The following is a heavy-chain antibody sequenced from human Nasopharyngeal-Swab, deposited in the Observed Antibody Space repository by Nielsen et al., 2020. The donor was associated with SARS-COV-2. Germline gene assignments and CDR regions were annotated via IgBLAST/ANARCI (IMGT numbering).Heavy chain of an antibody. CDR3: ANSDFWSGYYKPHYYYYGMDV. V-gene: IGHV3-30*18. D-gene: IGHD3-3*01. CDR2: ISYDGSNK. J-gene: IGHJ6*02. Sequence: VRQAPGKGLEWVAVISYDGSNKYYADSVKGRFTISRDNSKNTLYLQMNSLRAEDTAVYYCANSDFWSGYYKPHYYYYGMDVWGRGTTVTVSS.